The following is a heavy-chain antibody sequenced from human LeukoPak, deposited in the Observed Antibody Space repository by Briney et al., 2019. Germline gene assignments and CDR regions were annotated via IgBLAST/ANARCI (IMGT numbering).Heavy chain of an antibody. CDR2: IKQDGSEK. J-gene: IGHJ4*02. CDR3: ARDGSGIYWGLFDY. CDR1: GFTFSSHW. Sequence: PGGSLRLSCAASGFTFSSHWMNWVRQAPGKGLEWVASIKQDGSEKYYVDSVKGRFTISRDSAKNSLNLQMNSLRGEDTAVYYCARDGSGIYWGLFDYWGQGTLVTVSS. V-gene: IGHV3-7*04. D-gene: IGHD3-10*01.